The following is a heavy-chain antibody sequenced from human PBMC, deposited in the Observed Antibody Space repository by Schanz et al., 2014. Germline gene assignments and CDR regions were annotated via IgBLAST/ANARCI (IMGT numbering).Heavy chain of an antibody. CDR1: GFTFSSYA. J-gene: IGHJ5*02. D-gene: IGHD3-3*01. V-gene: IGHV3-30-3*01. CDR2: MSYDGSNK. Sequence: QVQLVESGGGVVQPGRSLRLSCAASGFTFSSYAMHWVRQAPGQGLEWVEVMSYDGSNKYYADTMKGRFTISRDTPKNTLSVQMNSLRVNDSAVYYSARHPGRIIVSGVVSTWFDPWGQGTLVTVSS. CDR3: ARHPGRIIVSGVVSTWFDP.